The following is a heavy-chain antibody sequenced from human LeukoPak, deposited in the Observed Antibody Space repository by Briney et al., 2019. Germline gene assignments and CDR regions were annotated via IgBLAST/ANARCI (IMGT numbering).Heavy chain of an antibody. V-gene: IGHV3-73*01. CDR3: ISIAVSGTS. Sequence: GGSLRLSCAASGLSFSGSAMHWVRQASGKGLEWVGRIRSKTNNYATAYAASVKGRFTISRDDSKNTAYPQMSSVKIEDTAVYYCISIAVSGTSWGQGTLVTVSS. D-gene: IGHD6-19*01. CDR1: GLSFSGSA. CDR2: IRSKTNNYAT. J-gene: IGHJ4*02.